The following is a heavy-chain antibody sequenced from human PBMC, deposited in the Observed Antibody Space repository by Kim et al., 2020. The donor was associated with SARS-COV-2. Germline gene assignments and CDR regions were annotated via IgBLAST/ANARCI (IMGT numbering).Heavy chain of an antibody. CDR1: GGSISPYF. Sequence: SETLSLTCTVSGGSISPYFWSWVRQSPGEGLEWIGNFYDSGTTHYSPSLKSRVTILLGTSRNQQFSLKLTSVTAADTAVYYCARQARSNGWAFDYWGQGILVTVSS. J-gene: IGHJ4*02. D-gene: IGHD6-19*01. V-gene: IGHV4-59*08. CDR2: FYDSGTT. CDR3: ARQARSNGWAFDY.